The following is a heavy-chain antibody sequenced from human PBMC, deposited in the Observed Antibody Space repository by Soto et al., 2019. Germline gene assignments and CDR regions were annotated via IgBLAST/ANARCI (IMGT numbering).Heavy chain of an antibody. Sequence: QVQLQESGPGLVKPSQTLSLTCTVSGGSISSGGYYWSWIRQHPGKGLEWIGYIYYSGSTYYNPSLRSRVTISVDTSKNQFSLKLSSVTAADTAVYYCARTSPPGSFVLPRDEQNDYWGQGTLVTVSS. J-gene: IGHJ4*02. CDR1: GGSISSGGYY. V-gene: IGHV4-31*03. CDR2: IYYSGST. CDR3: ARTSPPGSFVLPRDEQNDY. D-gene: IGHD1-26*01.